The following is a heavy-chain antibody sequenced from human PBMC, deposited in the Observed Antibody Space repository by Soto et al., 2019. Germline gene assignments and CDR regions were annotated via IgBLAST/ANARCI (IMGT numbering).Heavy chain of an antibody. J-gene: IGHJ3*02. CDR1: SGSINSGDYY. Sequence: QVQLQESGPGLVKPSETLSLSCTVSSGSINSGDYYWSWIRQPPGKGLEWIGYIYYSGSTYYNPSLKRRVTISVDTSKNQFSLKLSSVTAADTAVYYCAIYYDILTGYYFDIWGQGTMVTVSS. CDR2: IYYSGST. V-gene: IGHV4-30-4*01. CDR3: AIYYDILTGYYFDI. D-gene: IGHD3-9*01.